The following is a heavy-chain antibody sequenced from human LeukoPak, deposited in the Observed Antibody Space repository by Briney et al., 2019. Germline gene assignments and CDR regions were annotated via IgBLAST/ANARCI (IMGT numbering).Heavy chain of an antibody. Sequence: GGSLRLSCAASGFTFSSYSMNWVRQAPGKGLEWVSSISSSSSYIYYADSVKGRFTISRDNAKNSLYLQMNSLRAEDTAVYYCARSLYSGSYMERVYYFDYWGQGTLVTVSS. V-gene: IGHV3-21*01. CDR2: ISSSSSYI. D-gene: IGHD1-26*01. CDR3: ARSLYSGSYMERVYYFDY. CDR1: GFTFSSYS. J-gene: IGHJ4*02.